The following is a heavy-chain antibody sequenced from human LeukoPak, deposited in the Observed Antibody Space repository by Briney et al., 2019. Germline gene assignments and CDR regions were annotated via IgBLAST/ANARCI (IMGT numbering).Heavy chain of an antibody. CDR2: IYTSGST. J-gene: IGHJ3*02. V-gene: IGHV4-61*05. D-gene: IGHD2-2*01. CDR1: GGSISSSSYY. Sequence: PSETLSLTCTVSGGSISSSSYYWGWIRQPPGKGLEWIGRIYTSGSTNYNPSLKSRVTMSVDTSKNQFSLKLSSVTAADTAVYYCARGVVPAAGRAFDIWGQGTMVTVSS. CDR3: ARGVVPAAGRAFDI.